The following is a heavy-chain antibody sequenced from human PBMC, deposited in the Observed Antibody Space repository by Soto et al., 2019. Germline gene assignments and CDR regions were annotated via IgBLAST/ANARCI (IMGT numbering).Heavy chain of an antibody. CDR3: ARARITMVRGVIIGLGAFDI. D-gene: IGHD3-10*01. CDR2: INPNSGGT. CDR1: RYTFTGYY. Sequence: ASVKVSCKASRYTFTGYYMHWVRQAPGQGLEWMGWINPNSGGTNYAQKFQGWVTMTRDTSISTAYMELSRLRSDDTAVYYCARARITMVRGVIIGLGAFDIWGQGTMVTVSS. J-gene: IGHJ3*02. V-gene: IGHV1-2*04.